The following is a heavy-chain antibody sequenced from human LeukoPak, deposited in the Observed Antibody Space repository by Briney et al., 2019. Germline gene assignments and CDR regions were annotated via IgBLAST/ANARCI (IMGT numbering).Heavy chain of an antibody. CDR1: GDSVSSNSAA. CDR3: ARFSGLYGYTPAYYMDV. CDR2: TYYRSKWYN. D-gene: IGHD5-18*01. Sequence: SQTLSLTCAISGDSVSSNSAAWNWIRQSPSRGLEWLGRTYYRSKWYNDYAVSVKSRITINPDTSKNQFSLQLNSVTPEDTAVYYCARFSGLYGYTPAYYMDVWGKGTTVTVSS. V-gene: IGHV6-1*01. J-gene: IGHJ6*03.